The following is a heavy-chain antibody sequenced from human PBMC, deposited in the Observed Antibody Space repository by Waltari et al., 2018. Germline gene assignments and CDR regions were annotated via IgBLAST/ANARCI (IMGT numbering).Heavy chain of an antibody. J-gene: IGHJ1*01. D-gene: IGHD6-13*01. V-gene: IGHV4-38-2*01. Sequence: QVQLQESGPGLVKPSETLSLTCAVSGYSISSGYYWGWIRQPPGKGLEWIGSIYHSGGTYYNPSLKSRVTISVDTSKSRFSLKLSSGTAADTAVYYCARVGEQLFSGAEYFQHWGQGTLVTVSS. CDR2: IYHSGGT. CDR3: ARVGEQLFSGAEYFQH. CDR1: GYSISSGYY.